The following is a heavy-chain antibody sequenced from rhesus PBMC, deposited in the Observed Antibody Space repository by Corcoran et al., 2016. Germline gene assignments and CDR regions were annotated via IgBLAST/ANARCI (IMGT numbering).Heavy chain of an antibody. V-gene: IGHV3-116*02. Sequence: EVRLVESGGGLVQPDGSLRLSCAASGFTFSDYYMSWVRQAQGKGQEWVGFIRNKANGETAEYAASVKGRFTISIYDSKSIASLQMNSLKVEDMAVYYCARGGGLDYWGQGVLVTVSS. D-gene: IGHD3-3*01. CDR2: IRNKANGETA. CDR3: ARGGGLDY. J-gene: IGHJ4*01. CDR1: GFTFSDYY.